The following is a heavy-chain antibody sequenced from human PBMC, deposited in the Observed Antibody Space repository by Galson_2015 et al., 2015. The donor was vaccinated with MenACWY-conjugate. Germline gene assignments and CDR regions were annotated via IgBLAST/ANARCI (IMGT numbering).Heavy chain of an antibody. J-gene: IGHJ4*02. Sequence: QSGAEVKKPGESLKISCTGSGYSFTSYYIGWVRQMPGKGLEWMGIINPGDSDTRYRPSFQGQVTISADKSISTAYLQWSSLKASDTAIYYCARQNEDSSGWKEFDYWGQGTLVTVSS. V-gene: IGHV5-51*01. CDR2: INPGDSDT. CDR3: ARQNEDSSGWKEFDY. D-gene: IGHD6-19*01. CDR1: GYSFTSYY.